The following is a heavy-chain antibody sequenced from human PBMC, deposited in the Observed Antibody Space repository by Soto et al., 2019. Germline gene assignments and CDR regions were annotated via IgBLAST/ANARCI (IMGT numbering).Heavy chain of an antibody. J-gene: IGHJ3*02. D-gene: IGHD1-1*01. CDR2: ISGGGGST. Sequence: PGGSLRPSDRGAGKDCSYCAMRWHRQAPGKGLEWVSAISGGGGSTYYADSVKGRFTISRDNSKNTLYLQMNSLRAEDTAVYYCAKDTKLEPDAFDIWGQGTMVTVSS. V-gene: IGHV3-23*01. CDR1: GKDCSYCA. CDR3: AKDTKLEPDAFDI.